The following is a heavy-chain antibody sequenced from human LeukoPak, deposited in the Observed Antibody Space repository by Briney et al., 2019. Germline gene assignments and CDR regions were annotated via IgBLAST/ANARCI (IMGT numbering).Heavy chain of an antibody. D-gene: IGHD4-17*01. J-gene: IGHJ4*02. CDR1: GFTFSRYA. Sequence: PGGSLRLSCAASGFTFSRYAVHWVRQAPGKGLKWVSGFRGSGAATFYADSVKGRFTISRDNSKNTLYLQMNNLRAEDTAVYYCAKGQRFYGEYYFDYRGQGILVTVSS. CDR3: AKGQRFYGEYYFDY. V-gene: IGHV3-23*01. CDR2: FRGSGAAT.